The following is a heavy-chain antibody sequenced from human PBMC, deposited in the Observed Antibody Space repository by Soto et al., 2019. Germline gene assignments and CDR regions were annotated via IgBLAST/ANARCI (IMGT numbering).Heavy chain of an antibody. CDR1: GFSLSTSEVG. Sequence: QITLKESGPTLVKPTQTLTLTCTFSGFSLSTSEVGVGWIRQPPGKALQWLALIYWDDDKRYSPSLKSRLTITKDISKNQVVLTMTNMDPVDTATYYCAHAPGIAVTTNWFDPWGQGILVTVSS. J-gene: IGHJ5*02. V-gene: IGHV2-5*02. CDR3: AHAPGIAVTTNWFDP. D-gene: IGHD6-19*01. CDR2: IYWDDDK.